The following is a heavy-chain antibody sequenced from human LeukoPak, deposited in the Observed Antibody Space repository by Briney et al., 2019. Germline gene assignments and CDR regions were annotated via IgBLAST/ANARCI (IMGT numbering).Heavy chain of an antibody. CDR1: GFTFSSYG. D-gene: IGHD3-16*01. J-gene: IGHJ6*02. CDR2: IWYDGSNK. V-gene: IGHV3-33*01. CDR3: AATYYDYVWGSRSDYGMDV. Sequence: GGSLRLSCAASGFTFSSYGMHWVRQAPGKGLEWVAVIWYDGSNKYYADSVKGRFTISRDNSKNTLYLQMNSLRAEDTAVYYCAATYYDYVWGSRSDYGMDVWGQGTTVTVSS.